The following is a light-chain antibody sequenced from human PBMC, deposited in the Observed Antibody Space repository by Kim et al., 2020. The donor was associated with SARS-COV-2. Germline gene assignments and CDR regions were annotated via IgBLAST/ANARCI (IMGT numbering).Light chain of an antibody. CDR3: SSYTGSSTGL. V-gene: IGLV2-14*03. Sequence: SALTQPASVSGSPGQSITFSCTGTSSDIGDYNYVSWYQQHPGKAPKLMIYDVRNRPSGVSIRFSGSKSGNTASLTISGLQAEDEADYYCSSYTGSSTGLFGGGTQLTFL. J-gene: IGLJ2*01. CDR2: DVR. CDR1: SSDIGDYNY.